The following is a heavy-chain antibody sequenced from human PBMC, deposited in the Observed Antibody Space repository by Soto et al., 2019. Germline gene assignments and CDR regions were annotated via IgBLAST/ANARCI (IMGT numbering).Heavy chain of an antibody. CDR2: IIPLFGTP. V-gene: IGHV1-69*01. J-gene: IGHJ4*02. CDR3: ASERVAEMATGGYFDN. Sequence: QVHLVQSGAEVKKPGSSVKVSCKTSGGTFSDLAFSWVRQAPRQGLEWVGGIIPLFGTPNYAREFQGRVSISADESSNTVYMELRSLRSEDTAVYYCASERVAEMATGGYFDNWGQETLVTVSS. CDR1: GGTFSDLA. D-gene: IGHD5-12*01.